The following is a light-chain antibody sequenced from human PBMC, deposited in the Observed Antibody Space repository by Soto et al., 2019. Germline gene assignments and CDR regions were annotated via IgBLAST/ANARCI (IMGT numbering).Light chain of an antibody. CDR2: DAS. CDR3: QQRGTWPWLT. CDR1: RSVNNY. Sequence: EIVLKQSPGTLSLSPGERATLSCRASRSVNNYLAWYQQKPGQAPRLLIYDASNRATGIPPRFSGSGSGTDFTLTISSLEPEDSAVYYCQQRGTWPWLTFGGGTRVEI. J-gene: IGKJ4*01. V-gene: IGKV3-11*01.